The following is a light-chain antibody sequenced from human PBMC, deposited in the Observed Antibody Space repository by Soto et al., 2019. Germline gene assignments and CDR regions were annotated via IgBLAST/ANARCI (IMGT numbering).Light chain of an antibody. V-gene: IGLV2-14*01. CDR1: SSDVGGNNY. CDR2: DVS. Sequence: QSVLPQPASVSGSPGQSITISRTGTSSDVGGNNYVSWYQQHPGKAPKLMIYDVSNRPSGVSNRFSGSKSGNTASLTISGLQAEDEADYYCSSYTSSSTPVVFGGGTKLTVL. CDR3: SSYTSSSTPVV. J-gene: IGLJ2*01.